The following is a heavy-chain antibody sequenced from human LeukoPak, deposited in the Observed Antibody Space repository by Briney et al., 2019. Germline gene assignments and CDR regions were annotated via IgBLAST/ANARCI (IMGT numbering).Heavy chain of an antibody. J-gene: IGHJ4*02. CDR1: GFTFSSYS. D-gene: IGHD6-13*01. CDR2: ISSSSSYI. CDR3: AIGYSSSWYYFDY. V-gene: IGHV3-21*01. Sequence: PGGSLRLSCAASGFTFSSYSMNWVRQAPGKGLERVSSISSSSSYIYYADSVKGRFTISRDNAKNSLYLQMNSLRAEDTAVYYCAIGYSSSWYYFDYWGQGTLVTVSS.